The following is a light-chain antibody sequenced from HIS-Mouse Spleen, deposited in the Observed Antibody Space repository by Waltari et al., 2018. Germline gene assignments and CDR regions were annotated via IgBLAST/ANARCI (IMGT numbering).Light chain of an antibody. CDR1: ALPKKY. CDR2: EDS. V-gene: IGLV3-10*01. Sequence: SYELTQPPSPSWSPVQTARITCSGDALPKKYPYWYQQKSGQAPVLVIYEDSKRPSGLPEGFSGSSSGTMATLTISGAQVEDEADYYCYSTDSSGNHRVFGGGTKLTVL. CDR3: YSTDSSGNHRV. J-gene: IGLJ2*01.